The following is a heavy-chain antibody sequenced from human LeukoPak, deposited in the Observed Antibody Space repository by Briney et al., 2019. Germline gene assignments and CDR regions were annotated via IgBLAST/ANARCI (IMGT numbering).Heavy chain of an antibody. Sequence: GGSLRLSCAASGFTFSGSAIHWVRQSSGKGLEWVGQIDKKDKGYATATAYAASVKGRFTISRDDSINTAYLQMKSLKTEDTALYYCTRDRGTYNWFDPWGQGTLVTVSS. J-gene: IGHJ5*02. CDR3: TRDRGTYNWFDP. V-gene: IGHV3-73*01. CDR2: IDKKDKGYATAT. CDR1: GFTFSGSA. D-gene: IGHD3-16*01.